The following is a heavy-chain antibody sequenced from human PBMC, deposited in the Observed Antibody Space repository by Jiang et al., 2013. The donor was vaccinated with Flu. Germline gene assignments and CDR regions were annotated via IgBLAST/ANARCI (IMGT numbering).Heavy chain of an antibody. V-gene: IGHV4-59*12. Sequence: GSGLVKPSETLSLTCTVSGGSISSYYWSWIRQPPGKGLEWIGYIYYSGSTNYNPSLKSRVTISVDTSKNQFSLKLSSVTAADTAVYYCARQGEWELLIGAFDIWGQGTMVTVSS. J-gene: IGHJ3*02. CDR3: ARQGEWELLIGAFDI. D-gene: IGHD1-26*01. CDR1: GGSISSYY. CDR2: IYYSGST.